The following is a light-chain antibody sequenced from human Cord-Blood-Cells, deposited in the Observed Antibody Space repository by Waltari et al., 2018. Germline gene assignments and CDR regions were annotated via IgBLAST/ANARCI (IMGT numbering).Light chain of an antibody. J-gene: IGLJ2*01. CDR2: EVS. CDR3: SSYAGSNNVV. CDR1: SSAVRGSNS. Sequence: QSALTPPPSASGSPGQSVTLPCPVTSSAVRGSNSVSWYPQHPGHAPNLMVYEVSKRPSGVPDRFSGSKSGNTASLTVSGRQAEDEADYYCSSYAGSNNVVFGGGTKLTVL. V-gene: IGLV2-8*01.